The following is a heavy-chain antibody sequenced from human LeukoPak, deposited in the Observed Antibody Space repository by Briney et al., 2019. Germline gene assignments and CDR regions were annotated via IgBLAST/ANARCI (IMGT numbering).Heavy chain of an antibody. V-gene: IGHV7-4-1*02. CDR2: INTNTGNP. CDR3: ARDRPNSGGSAPFDY. CDR1: GYTFTSYA. Sequence: ASVKVSCKASGYTFTSYAINWVRQAPGQGLEWMGWINTNTGNPTYAQGFTGRFVFSLDTSVSTTYLQISSLKAEDTAVYYCARDRPNSGGSAPFDYWGQGTLVTVSS. J-gene: IGHJ4*02. D-gene: IGHD2-15*01.